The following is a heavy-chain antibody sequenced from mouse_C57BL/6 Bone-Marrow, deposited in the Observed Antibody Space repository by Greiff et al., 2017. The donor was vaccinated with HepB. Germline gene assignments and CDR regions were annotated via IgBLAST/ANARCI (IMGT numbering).Heavy chain of an antibody. V-gene: IGHV1-63*01. CDR1: GYTFTNYW. CDR3: ARLVTWYYDNGGYAY. Sequence: VKLQESGAELVRPGTSVKMSCKASGYTFTNYWIGWAKQRPGHGLEWIGDIYPGGGDTNYNEKFKGKATLTADKSSSTAYMQFSSLTSEYSAISFCARLVTWYYDNGGYAYWGQGTLVTVSA. CDR2: IYPGGGDT. D-gene: IGHD2-13*01. J-gene: IGHJ3*01.